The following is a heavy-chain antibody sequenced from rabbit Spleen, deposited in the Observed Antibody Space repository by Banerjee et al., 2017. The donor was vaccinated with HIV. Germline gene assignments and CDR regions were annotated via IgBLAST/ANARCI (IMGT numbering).Heavy chain of an antibody. Sequence: QLKESGGGLVQPGGSLKLSCKGSGFDFSSYYMSWVRQAPGKGLEWIGYIDPFFGTTYYASWVNGRFTISSHNAQNTLYLQLNSLTGADTATYFCVRGASSSGYYSLWGQGTLVTVS. CDR2: IDPFFGTT. V-gene: IGHV1S7*01. CDR1: GFDFSSYY. J-gene: IGHJ4*01. CDR3: VRGASSSGYYSL. D-gene: IGHD1-1*01.